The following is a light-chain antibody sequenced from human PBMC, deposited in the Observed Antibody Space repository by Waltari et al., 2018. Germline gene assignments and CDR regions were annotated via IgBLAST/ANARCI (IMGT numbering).Light chain of an antibody. V-gene: IGKV1D-8*01. CDR2: TAT. Sequence: VIWVTQSPSLLSASTGDTVPITSRTSQDVKNYFAWYRQKPGKAPELLIYTATFLQTGVPSRFSGSGSGTDFTLTITSLQSEDFATYFCQQNYAFPRTFGQGTKVEVK. J-gene: IGKJ1*01. CDR3: QQNYAFPRT. CDR1: QDVKNY.